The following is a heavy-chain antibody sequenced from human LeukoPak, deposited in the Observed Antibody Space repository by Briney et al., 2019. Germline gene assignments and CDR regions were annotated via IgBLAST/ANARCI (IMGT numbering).Heavy chain of an antibody. V-gene: IGHV5-51*01. CDR3: ATHHYSGLYNWFDP. J-gene: IGHJ5*02. D-gene: IGHD1-26*01. CDR1: GYSFTNYW. Sequence: LGESLKISCKGSGYSFTNYWLAWVRQMPGQGLEWMGIIYPGDSDTRYSPSFQGQVTISADKSISTAYLQWSGLKASDTAMYYCATHHYSGLYNWFDPWGKGTPVTVSS. CDR2: IYPGDSDT.